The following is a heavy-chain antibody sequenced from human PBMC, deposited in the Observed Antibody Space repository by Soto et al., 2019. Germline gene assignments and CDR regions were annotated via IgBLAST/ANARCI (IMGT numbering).Heavy chain of an antibody. CDR1: GGSISSGVYY. CDR2: IYYSGST. CDR3: ARDTRLGFGMDV. Sequence: SETLSLTCTVSGGSISSGVYYWSWIRHHPGNGLEWIGYIYYSGSTYYNPSLKSRVTISVDTSKNQFSLKLSSVTAADTAVYYCARDTRLGFGMDVWGQGTTVTV. D-gene: IGHD1-1*01. V-gene: IGHV4-31*03. J-gene: IGHJ6*02.